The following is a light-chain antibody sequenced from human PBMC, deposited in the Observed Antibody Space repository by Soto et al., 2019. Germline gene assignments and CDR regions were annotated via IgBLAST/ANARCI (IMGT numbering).Light chain of an antibody. CDR3: QQYYSTPIT. J-gene: IGKJ5*01. CDR2: WAS. Sequence: DIVMTQSPDSLAVSLGERATINGKSSQSVLYSSNNKNYLAWYQQKPGQPPKLLIYWASTRESGVPDRFRGSGPGTDFTLTITSLQAEDVAVYYGQQYYSTPITFGQGTRLDIK. V-gene: IGKV4-1*01. CDR1: QSVLYSSNNKNY.